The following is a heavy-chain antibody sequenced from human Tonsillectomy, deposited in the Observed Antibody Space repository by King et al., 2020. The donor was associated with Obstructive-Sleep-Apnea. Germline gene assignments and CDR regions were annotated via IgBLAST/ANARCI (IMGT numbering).Heavy chain of an antibody. CDR1: GFTFSSYA. CDR2: ISGSGGST. V-gene: IGHV3-23*04. D-gene: IGHD2-15*01. Sequence: VQLVESGGGLVQPGGSLRLSCAASGFTFSSYAMSWVPQAPGKGLEWVSAISGSGGSTYYAASVKGRFTISRDNSKNTLYLQMNSLRAEDTAVYYCAKNQLPIVVVVAATPGYNDYWGQGTLVTVSS. CDR3: AKNQLPIVVVVAATPGYNDY. J-gene: IGHJ4*02.